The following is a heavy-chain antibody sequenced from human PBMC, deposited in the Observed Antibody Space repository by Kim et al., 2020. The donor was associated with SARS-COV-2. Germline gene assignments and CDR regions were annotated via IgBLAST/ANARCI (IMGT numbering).Heavy chain of an antibody. CDR3: AGGEIVVGQDPYYYGMDV. D-gene: IGHD2-15*01. J-gene: IGHJ6*02. CDR1: GGSISSYY. CDR2: IYYSGST. V-gene: IGHV4-59*08. Sequence: SETLSLTCTVSGGSISSYYWSWIRQPPGKGLEWIGYIYYSGSTNYNPSLKSRVTISVDTSKNQFSLKLSSVTAADTAVYYCAGGEIVVGQDPYYYGMDVWGQGTTVTVSS.